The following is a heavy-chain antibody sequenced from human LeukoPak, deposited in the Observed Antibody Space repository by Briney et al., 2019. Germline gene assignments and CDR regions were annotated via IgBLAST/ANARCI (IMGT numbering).Heavy chain of an antibody. CDR1: GGSISSRPYD. V-gene: IGHV4-39*01. J-gene: IGHJ4*02. Sequence: SEALSLTCTVSGGSISSRPYDWGWLRQPPGKGLEYIGSVSSSGTTYYNPSLQSRVTISVDASRDQFSLKMDSVTAADAAVYYCARHLPQGDVSNRGFDDGGQGTLVTVYS. D-gene: IGHD1-14*01. CDR2: VSSSGTT. CDR3: ARHLPQGDVSNRGFDD.